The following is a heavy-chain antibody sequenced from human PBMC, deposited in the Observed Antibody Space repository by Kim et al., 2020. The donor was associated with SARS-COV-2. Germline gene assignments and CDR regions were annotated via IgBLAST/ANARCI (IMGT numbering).Heavy chain of an antibody. Sequence: GGSLRLSCAASGFTFSSYSMHWVRQAPGQGLEWVAVIPYDGSKNYYDDFVKGRFIISRDYSKNMLHQQMNSRRAETTADYYCARGRGGRDLGGLDYWGQG. J-gene: IGHJ4*02. D-gene: IGHD1-26*01. CDR2: IPYDGSKN. CDR1: GFTFSSYS. V-gene: IGHV3-30*04. CDR3: ARGRGGRDLGGLDY.